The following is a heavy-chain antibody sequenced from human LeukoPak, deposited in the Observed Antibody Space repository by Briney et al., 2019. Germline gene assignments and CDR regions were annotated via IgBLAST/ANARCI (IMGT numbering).Heavy chain of an antibody. V-gene: IGHV1-3*01. CDR3: ARARIVVVVAATRSWFDP. D-gene: IGHD2-15*01. CDR2: INAGNGNT. J-gene: IGHJ5*02. Sequence: ASVKVSCTASGYTFTSYAMHWVRQAPGQRLEWMGWINAGNGNTKYSQKFQGRVTITRDTSASTAYMELSSLRSEDTAVYYCARARIVVVVAATRSWFDPWGQGTLVTVSS. CDR1: GYTFTSYA.